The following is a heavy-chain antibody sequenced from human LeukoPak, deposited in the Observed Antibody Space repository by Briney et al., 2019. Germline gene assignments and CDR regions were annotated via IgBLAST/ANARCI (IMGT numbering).Heavy chain of an antibody. CDR3: AGRNVPSSGYWNGAALDY. D-gene: IGHD3-22*01. Sequence: PSETLSLTCTVSGGSLSSSSYNRDWIRQPPGKGPEWIGNIYYSGRTYYNPSLKSRVTISVDTSKNQFSLKLSSVTAADTAVYYCAGRNVPSSGYWNGAALDYWGQGTLVSVSS. J-gene: IGHJ4*02. CDR1: GGSLSSSSYN. CDR2: IYYSGRT. V-gene: IGHV4-39*01.